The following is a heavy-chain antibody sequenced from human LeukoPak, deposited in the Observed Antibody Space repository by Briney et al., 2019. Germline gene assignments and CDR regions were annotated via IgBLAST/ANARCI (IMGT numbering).Heavy chain of an antibody. V-gene: IGHV3-7*01. Sequence: GGSLRLSCAASGFSFSSYWMSWVRPAPGKGVEWVANIKLDGSEKLYVDSVKGRFTISRDNAKNSLYLQMNSLRAEDTAVYYCARRGRYCTSTSCSLLGAFDVWGLGTMVTVSS. J-gene: IGHJ3*01. D-gene: IGHD2-2*01. CDR2: IKLDGSEK. CDR3: ARRGRYCTSTSCSLLGAFDV. CDR1: GFSFSSYW.